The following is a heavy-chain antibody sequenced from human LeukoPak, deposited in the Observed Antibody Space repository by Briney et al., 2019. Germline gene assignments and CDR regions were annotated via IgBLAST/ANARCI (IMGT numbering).Heavy chain of an antibody. D-gene: IGHD1-26*01. Sequence: GGSLRLSCAASGFTFSHYWMSWVRQAPGKGLEWVSVIYSGGSTYYADSVKGRFTISRDNSKNTLYLQMNSLRAEDTAVYYCARETNRIVGATISGYWGQGTLVTVSS. CDR1: GFTFSHYW. V-gene: IGHV3-53*01. J-gene: IGHJ4*02. CDR3: ARETNRIVGATISGY. CDR2: IYSGGST.